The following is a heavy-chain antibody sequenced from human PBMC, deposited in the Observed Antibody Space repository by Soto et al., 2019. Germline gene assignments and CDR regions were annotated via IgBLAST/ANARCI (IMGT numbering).Heavy chain of an antibody. D-gene: IGHD1-1*01. Sequence: GGSLRLSCAASGFTFSDYYMSWIRQPTGKGLEWVSYISKSGSITHYTDSVKGRFTISRDDVTNSVSLQMDSLRVEDTGIYYCARYDAFKAFDLWGQGTMVTV. CDR1: GFTFSDYY. CDR2: ISKSGSIT. V-gene: IGHV3-11*04. J-gene: IGHJ3*01. CDR3: ARYDAFKAFDL.